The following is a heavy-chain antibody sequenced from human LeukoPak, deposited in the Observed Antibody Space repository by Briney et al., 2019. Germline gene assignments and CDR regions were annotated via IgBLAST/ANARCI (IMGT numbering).Heavy chain of an antibody. CDR2: ISAYNGNT. Sequence: VASVKVSCKASGYTFTSYGISWVRQAPGQGLEWMGWISAYNGNTNYAQKLQGRVTMTTDTSTSTAYMELRSLRSDDTAVYYCARGKFYPYNNYGSGSHFDYWGQGTLVTVSS. D-gene: IGHD3-10*01. CDR3: ARGKFYPYNNYGSGSHFDY. J-gene: IGHJ4*02. V-gene: IGHV1-18*01. CDR1: GYTFTSYG.